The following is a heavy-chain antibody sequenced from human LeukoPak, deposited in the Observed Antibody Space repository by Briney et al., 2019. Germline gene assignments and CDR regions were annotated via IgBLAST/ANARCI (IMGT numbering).Heavy chain of an antibody. CDR2: IIPIFGTA. CDR3: ARDRGYCSSTSCLGSRFDP. CDR1: GYTFTSYG. Sequence: GASVKVSCKASGYTFTSYGISWVRQAPGQGLEWMGGIIPIFGTANYAQKFQGRVTITADESTSTAYMELSSLRSEDTAVYYCARDRGYCSSTSCLGSRFDPWGQGTLVTASS. V-gene: IGHV1-69*13. J-gene: IGHJ5*02. D-gene: IGHD2-2*01.